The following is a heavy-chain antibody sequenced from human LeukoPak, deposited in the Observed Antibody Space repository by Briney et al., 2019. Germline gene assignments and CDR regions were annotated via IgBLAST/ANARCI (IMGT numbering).Heavy chain of an antibody. CDR1: GYSISSGYY. Sequence: KTSEALSLTCTVSGYSISSGYYWGWIRQSPGKGLEWIGSIYHGGSTYYNPSLRSRVLVSVDTSKNHFSLKMSSVTAADTAVYYCARDLASCAGDCYSDGFDYWGQGALVTVSS. CDR2: IYHGGST. CDR3: ARDLASCAGDCYSDGFDY. V-gene: IGHV4-38-2*02. J-gene: IGHJ4*02. D-gene: IGHD2-21*02.